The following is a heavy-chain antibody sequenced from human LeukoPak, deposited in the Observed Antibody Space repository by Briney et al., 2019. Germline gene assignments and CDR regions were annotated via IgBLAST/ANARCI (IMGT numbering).Heavy chain of an antibody. Sequence: PGGSLRLSCAASGITVSTSYMSWVRQAPGKGLEWVSVIYSSGNTLYADSVRGRFTISRDNSNNTLHLQMNSLRAEDTAVYYCARGRGGGGDVFDVWFDPWGRGTLVTVSS. CDR3: ARGRGGGGDVFDVWFDP. D-gene: IGHD5/OR15-5a*01. CDR1: GITVSTSY. CDR2: IYSSGNT. J-gene: IGHJ5*02. V-gene: IGHV3-53*01.